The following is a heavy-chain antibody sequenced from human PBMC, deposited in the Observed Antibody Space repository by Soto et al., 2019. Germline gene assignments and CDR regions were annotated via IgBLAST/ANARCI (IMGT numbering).Heavy chain of an antibody. CDR3: ARLRYGDYEDV. V-gene: IGHV4-39*01. Sequence: QLQLQESGPGLVKPSETLSLTCTVSGGSISSSSYYWGWIRQPPGKGLEWIGSIYYSGSTYYNPSLKSRVTTSVDTSKNQFSLKLSAVTAADTAVYYCARLRYGDYEDVWGQGTTVTVSS. D-gene: IGHD4-17*01. J-gene: IGHJ6*02. CDR1: GGSISSSSYY. CDR2: IYYSGST.